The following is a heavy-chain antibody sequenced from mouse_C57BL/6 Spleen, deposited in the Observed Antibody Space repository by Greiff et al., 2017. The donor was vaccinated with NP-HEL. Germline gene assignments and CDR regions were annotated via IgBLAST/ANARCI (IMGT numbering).Heavy chain of an antibody. J-gene: IGHJ2*01. CDR2: IDPSDSYT. Sequence: QVQLQQPGAELVKPGASVKLSCKASGYTFTSYWMQWVKQRPGQGLEWIGEIDPSDSYTNYNQKFKGKATLTVDTSSSTAYMQLSSLTSEDSAVYYCARSVGISYDYDGYWGQGTTLTVSS. CDR1: GYTFTSYW. V-gene: IGHV1-50*01. CDR3: ARSVGISYDYDGY. D-gene: IGHD2-4*01.